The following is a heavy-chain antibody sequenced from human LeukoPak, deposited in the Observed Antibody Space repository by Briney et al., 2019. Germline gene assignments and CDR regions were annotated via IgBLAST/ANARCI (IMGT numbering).Heavy chain of an antibody. Sequence: PSETLSLTCTVSGGSISSYYWSWIRQAPGKGLEWIGYIYYSGSTNYNPSLKSRVTISVDTSKNQFSLKLSSVTAADTAVYYCARTYYDFWSGYLFDYWGQGTLVTVSS. V-gene: IGHV4-59*01. J-gene: IGHJ4*02. CDR1: GGSISSYY. CDR3: ARTYYDFWSGYLFDY. D-gene: IGHD3-3*01. CDR2: IYYSGST.